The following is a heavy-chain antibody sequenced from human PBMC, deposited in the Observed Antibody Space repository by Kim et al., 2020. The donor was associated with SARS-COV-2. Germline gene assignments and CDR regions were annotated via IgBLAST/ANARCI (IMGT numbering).Heavy chain of an antibody. CDR3: ARGLVGHRAFGESC. J-gene: IGHJ4*02. D-gene: IGHD3-16*01. CDR1: GYAFTNFG. CDR2: INPSTGNP. V-gene: IGHV7-4-1*01. Sequence: ASVKVSCKASGYAFTNFGMNWERQAPGQGLEWMGGINPSTGNPTYAPGFTGRFVFYLDTSVNTSYLQISSLRAEDTAVYYCARGLVGHRAFGESCWGQGTLVTVSS.